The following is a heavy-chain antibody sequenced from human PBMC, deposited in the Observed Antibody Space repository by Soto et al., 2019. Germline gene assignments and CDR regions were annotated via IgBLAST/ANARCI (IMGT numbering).Heavy chain of an antibody. Sequence: GGSLRLSCAASGFTFSDYYMSWIRQAPGKGLEWVSYISSSGSTIYYADSVKGRFTISRDNAKNSLYLQMNSLRAEDTAVYYCATVYYGPAQRRYYYYYYMDVWGKGTTVTVSS. CDR3: ATVYYGPAQRRYYYYYYMDV. CDR2: ISSSGSTI. CDR1: GFTFSDYY. D-gene: IGHD3-10*01. V-gene: IGHV3-11*01. J-gene: IGHJ6*03.